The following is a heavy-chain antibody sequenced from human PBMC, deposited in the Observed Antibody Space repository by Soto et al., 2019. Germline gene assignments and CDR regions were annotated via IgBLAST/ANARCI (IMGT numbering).Heavy chain of an antibody. CDR3: AKDPGRASPYYYGMDV. J-gene: IGHJ6*02. CDR2: ISGSGGST. Sequence: EGSLRLSGAASGFTLSSYAMSWVRQAPGKGLEWVSAISGSGGSTYYADSVKGRFTISRDNSKNTLYLQMNSLRAEDTAVYYCAKDPGRASPYYYGMDVWGQGTTVTVSS. CDR1: GFTLSSYA. V-gene: IGHV3-23*01.